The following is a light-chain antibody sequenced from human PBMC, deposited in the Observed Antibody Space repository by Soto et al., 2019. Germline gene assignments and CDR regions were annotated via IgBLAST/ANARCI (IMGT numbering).Light chain of an antibody. CDR1: QSISSW. J-gene: IGKJ1*01. CDR3: QQYNSDWT. Sequence: DIQMTQSPSTLAASVGDRVTIACRARQSISSWLAWYQQKPGKAPKLLIYKVSTLESGVPSRFSGSGSGTELTLPISSRQPDDFANYDCQQYNSDWTFGQGTKVDI. CDR2: KVS. V-gene: IGKV1-5*03.